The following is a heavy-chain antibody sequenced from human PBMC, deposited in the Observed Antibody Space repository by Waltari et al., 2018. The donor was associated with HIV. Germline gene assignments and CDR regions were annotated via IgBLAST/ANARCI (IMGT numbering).Heavy chain of an antibody. CDR1: GFTLSSYG. J-gene: IGHJ4*02. Sequence: QVQLVESGGGVVQPGRSLRLSCATSGFTLSSYGMHWVRQAPGKGLGLVTVIWYDGSKKYYADSVKGRFTISRDNSKNTLYLQMNSLRIEDTAVYYCARKYSSSWGAPFDYWGQGTLVTVSS. CDR2: IWYDGSKK. CDR3: ARKYSSSWGAPFDY. V-gene: IGHV3-33*01. D-gene: IGHD6-13*01.